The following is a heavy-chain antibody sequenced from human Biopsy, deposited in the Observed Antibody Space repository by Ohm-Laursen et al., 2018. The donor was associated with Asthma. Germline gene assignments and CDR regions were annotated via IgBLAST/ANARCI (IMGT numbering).Heavy chain of an antibody. CDR1: GGSITSSSYY. J-gene: IGHJ4*02. Sequence: SDTLSLTCPVSGGSITSSSYYWGWIRQPPGKGMEWIGSMYHSGSPYYHPSLKSRATISVDTSKSQLSLKMSSVTAADTAVYFCVRHQYSSSWSTFDYWGQGALVTVSS. CDR3: VRHQYSSSWSTFDY. CDR2: MYHSGSP. D-gene: IGHD3-22*01. V-gene: IGHV4-39*01.